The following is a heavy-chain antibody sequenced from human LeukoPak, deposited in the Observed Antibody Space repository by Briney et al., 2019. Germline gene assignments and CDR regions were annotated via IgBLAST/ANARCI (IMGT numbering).Heavy chain of an antibody. D-gene: IGHD3-3*01. Sequence: PGESLKISCKGSGYSFTSYWIGWVRQLPGKGLEWMGIIYPGDSDTRYSPAFQGQVTISADKSSSTAYLQWSSLKASDTAMYYCASGPPGHFGMVMLGHYYYYYGMDVWGQGTTVIVSS. CDR2: IYPGDSDT. V-gene: IGHV5-51*01. CDR3: ASGPPGHFGMVMLGHYYYYYGMDV. J-gene: IGHJ6*02. CDR1: GYSFTSYW.